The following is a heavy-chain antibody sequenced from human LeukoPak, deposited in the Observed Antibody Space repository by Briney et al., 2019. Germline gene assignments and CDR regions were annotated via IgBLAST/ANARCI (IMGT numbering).Heavy chain of an antibody. Sequence: PGGSLRLSCAASGFNINNRYMSWVRQAPGKGLEWVSVIYDGGRTYYADSVKGRFTMSRDSSKNILYLQMNSLRAEDTAVYYCAGDDWVEIWGQGTLVTVSS. CDR3: AGDDWVEI. CDR2: IYDGGRT. V-gene: IGHV3-53*01. J-gene: IGHJ4*02. CDR1: GFNINNRY. D-gene: IGHD2-21*01.